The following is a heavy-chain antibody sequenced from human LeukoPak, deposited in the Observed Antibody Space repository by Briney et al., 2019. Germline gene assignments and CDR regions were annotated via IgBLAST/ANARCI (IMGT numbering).Heavy chain of an antibody. D-gene: IGHD5-18*01. V-gene: IGHV3-30*18. CDR2: ISYDGSNK. CDR3: AKSSGYSYGHDAFDI. CDR1: GXTFSSYG. Sequence: GGSLRLSCAASGXTFSSYGMHWVRQAPGKGLEWVAVISYDGSNKYYADSVKGRFTISRDNSKNTLYLQMNSLRAEDTAVYYCAKSSGYSYGHDAFDIWGQGTMVTVSS. J-gene: IGHJ3*02.